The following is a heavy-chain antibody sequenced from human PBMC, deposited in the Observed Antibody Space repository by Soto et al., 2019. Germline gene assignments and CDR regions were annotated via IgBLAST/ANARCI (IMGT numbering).Heavy chain of an antibody. CDR3: VTRSGQWNLLHPTFDI. Sequence: VQLQESGPGLVKPSGTLSLTCAVFGGSISSSNWWSWVRQPPGKGLEWIGEIYHSGSTNYNPSLKSRVTISVDKSMNQFSLNLSSVTAADTAVYYCVTRSGQWNLLHPTFDIWGQGTMVTVSS. J-gene: IGHJ3*02. V-gene: IGHV4-4*02. CDR2: IYHSGST. D-gene: IGHD1-26*01. CDR1: GGSISSSNW.